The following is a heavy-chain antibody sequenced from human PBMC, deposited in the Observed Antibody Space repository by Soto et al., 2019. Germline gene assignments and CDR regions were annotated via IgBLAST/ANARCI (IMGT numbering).Heavy chain of an antibody. J-gene: IGHJ5*02. D-gene: IGHD1-20*01. V-gene: IGHV3-21*01. Sequence: EMQLVESGGGLVKPGGSLRLSCATSGFTFSSYNMNWVRQAPGKGLEWVSSITSSRTYIYYADSVKGRFTISRDNAKKSLYLQMNSLRVEDTAIYYCARGYNGPWGQGTLVTVSS. CDR2: ITSSRTYI. CDR1: GFTFSSYN. CDR3: ARGYNGP.